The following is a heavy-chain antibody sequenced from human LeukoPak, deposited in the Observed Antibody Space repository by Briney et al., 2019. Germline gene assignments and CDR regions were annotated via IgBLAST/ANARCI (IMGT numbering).Heavy chain of an antibody. J-gene: IGHJ5*02. CDR3: ARRRGYSYGSTFDP. CDR2: INHSGST. V-gene: IGHV4-39*07. CDR1: GGSISSISSNNYH. D-gene: IGHD5-18*01. Sequence: SETLSLTCIVSGGSISSISSNNYHWSWIRQPPGKGLEWIGEINHSGSTNYNPSLKSRVTISVDTSKNQFSLKLSSVTAADTAVYYCARRRGYSYGSTFDPWGQGTLVTVSS.